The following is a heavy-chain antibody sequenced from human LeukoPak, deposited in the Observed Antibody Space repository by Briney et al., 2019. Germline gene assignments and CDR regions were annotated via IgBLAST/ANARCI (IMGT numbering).Heavy chain of an antibody. D-gene: IGHD6-13*01. Sequence: SETLSLTCTVSGVSISSSSYYWGWIRQPPGQGLEWIGSIYYSGSTYYNPSLKSRVTISVDTSKNQFSLKLSSVTAADTAVYYCARGQQLFDPWGQGTLVTVSS. J-gene: IGHJ5*02. CDR1: GVSISSSSYY. CDR2: IYYSGST. V-gene: IGHV4-39*01. CDR3: ARGQQLFDP.